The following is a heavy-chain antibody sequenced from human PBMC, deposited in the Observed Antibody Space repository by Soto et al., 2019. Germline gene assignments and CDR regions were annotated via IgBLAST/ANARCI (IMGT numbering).Heavy chain of an antibody. CDR2: IDPSDSYT. CDR3: ARLRGSTRITMVRGVIEDY. Sequence: PGESLKISCKGSGYSFTSYWISWVRQMPGKGLEWMGRIDPSDSYTNYSPSFQGHVTISADKSISTAYLQWSSLKASDTAMYYCARLRGSTRITMVRGVIEDYWGQGTLVTVSS. J-gene: IGHJ4*02. CDR1: GYSFTSYW. V-gene: IGHV5-10-1*01. D-gene: IGHD3-10*01.